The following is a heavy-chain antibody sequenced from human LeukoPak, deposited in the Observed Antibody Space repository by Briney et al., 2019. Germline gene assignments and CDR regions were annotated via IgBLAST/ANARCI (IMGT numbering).Heavy chain of an antibody. V-gene: IGHV1-46*01. D-gene: IGHD3-22*01. Sequence: GASVKVSCKASGYTFTSYYMHWVRQAPGQGLEWMGIINPSGGSTSYAQKFQGRVTMTRDTSTSTVYMELSSLRSEDTAVYYCARDRLPTYYYDSSGYPLGYWGQGTLVTVSS. CDR3: ARDRLPTYYYDSSGYPLGY. J-gene: IGHJ4*02. CDR1: GYTFTSYY. CDR2: INPSGGST.